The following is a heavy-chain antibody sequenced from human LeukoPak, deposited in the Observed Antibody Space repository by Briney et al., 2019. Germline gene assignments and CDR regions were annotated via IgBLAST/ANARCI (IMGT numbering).Heavy chain of an antibody. J-gene: IGHJ3*02. CDR2: INWNGGST. CDR1: GFTFDDYG. D-gene: IGHD4-17*01. CDR3: ARDHYGDYESGALDI. Sequence: TGGSLRLSCAASGFTFDDYGMSWVRQAPGKGLEWVSGINWNGGSTGYADSVKGRFTISRDNAKNSLYLQMNSLRAEDTALYHCARDHYGDYESGALDIWGQGTMVTVSS. V-gene: IGHV3-20*01.